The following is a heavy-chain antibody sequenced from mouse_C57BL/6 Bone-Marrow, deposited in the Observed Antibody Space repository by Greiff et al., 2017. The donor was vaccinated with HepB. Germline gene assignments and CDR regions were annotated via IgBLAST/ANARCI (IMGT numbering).Heavy chain of an antibody. Sequence: EVQGVESGGGLVQPGGSLKLSCAASGFTFSDYYMYWVRQTPEKRLEWVAYISNGGGSTYYPDTVKGRFTISRDHAKNTLYLQMSRLKSEDTAMYSCARLYSNYVAWFAYWGQGTLVTVSA. CDR1: GFTFSDYY. J-gene: IGHJ3*01. V-gene: IGHV5-12*01. CDR2: ISNGGGST. D-gene: IGHD2-5*01. CDR3: ARLYSNYVAWFAY.